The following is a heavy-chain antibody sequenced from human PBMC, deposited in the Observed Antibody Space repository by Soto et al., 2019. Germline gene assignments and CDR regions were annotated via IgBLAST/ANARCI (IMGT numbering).Heavy chain of an antibody. V-gene: IGHV1-69*13. J-gene: IGHJ1*01. D-gene: IGHD5-12*01. Sequence: SVKVSCKASGGSFSIFGFSWVRQAPGQGLEWMGGITPVFGRPNYAQRFRGRLTITADESTNTVYLELIDLRSEDTAVYYCAREGSGYNLWGQGTQVTVSS. CDR1: GGSFSIFG. CDR2: ITPVFGRP. CDR3: AREGSGYNL.